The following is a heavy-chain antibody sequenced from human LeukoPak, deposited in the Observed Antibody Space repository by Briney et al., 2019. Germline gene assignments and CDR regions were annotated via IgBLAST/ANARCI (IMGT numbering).Heavy chain of an antibody. V-gene: IGHV3-30*18. CDR2: ISYDGSYE. CDR3: AKRAIVVVPAATGLRDYYMDV. CDR1: RFTFSTYG. J-gene: IGHJ6*03. Sequence: GGSLRLSCAASRFTFSTYGMHWVRQAPGKGLEWVAVISYDGSYESYADSVKGRFTISRDNSKNTLYLQMNSLRAEDTAVYYCAKRAIVVVPAATGLRDYYMDVWGKGTTVTVSS. D-gene: IGHD2-2*01.